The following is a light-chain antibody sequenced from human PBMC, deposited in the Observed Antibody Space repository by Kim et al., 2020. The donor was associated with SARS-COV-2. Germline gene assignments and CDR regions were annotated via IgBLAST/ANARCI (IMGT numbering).Light chain of an antibody. V-gene: IGLV2-14*03. Sequence: LSQPASVSGSPGQSITISCTGTSSDVGGYNYVSWYQQYPGKAPKLMLYDVTKRPSGVSNRFSGSKSGNTASLIISGLQAEDEADYYCSSYRSSGYVFGTGTKVTVL. CDR3: SSYRSSGYV. J-gene: IGLJ1*01. CDR1: SSDVGGYNY. CDR2: DVT.